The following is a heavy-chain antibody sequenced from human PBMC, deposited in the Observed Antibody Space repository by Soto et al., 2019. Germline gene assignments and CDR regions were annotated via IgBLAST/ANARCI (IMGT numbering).Heavy chain of an antibody. D-gene: IGHD2-8*01. CDR2: ISGSAGTT. Sequence: EVQLSQSGGGWVQPGGSLRLSCSASGFIFASYAMSWVCQAPGKGLEWVSVISGSAGTTDYAGSVTGRFTISRDNSKNTLYLHMNSLKGEDTAVYYCAKNGPAYADAFDSWGQGTMVTVSS. V-gene: IGHV3-23*01. CDR3: AKNGPAYADAFDS. CDR1: GFIFASYA. J-gene: IGHJ3*01.